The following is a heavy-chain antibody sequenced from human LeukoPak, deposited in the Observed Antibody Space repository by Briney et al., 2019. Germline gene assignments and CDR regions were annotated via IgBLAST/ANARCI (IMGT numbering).Heavy chain of an antibody. D-gene: IGHD2-2*01. CDR3: ARVIVVVPAALRNYYYYGMDV. J-gene: IGHJ6*02. CDR1: GFTFSSYS. Sequence: GGSLRLSCAASGFTFSSYSMNWVRRAPGKGLEWVSYISSSSSTIYYADSVKGRFTISKDNAKNSLYLQMNSLRDEDTAVYYCARVIVVVPAALRNYYYYGMDVWGQGTTVTVSS. CDR2: ISSSSSTI. V-gene: IGHV3-48*02.